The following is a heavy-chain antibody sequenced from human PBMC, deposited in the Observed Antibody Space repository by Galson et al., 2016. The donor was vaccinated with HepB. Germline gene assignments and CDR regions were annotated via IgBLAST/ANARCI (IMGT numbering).Heavy chain of an antibody. D-gene: IGHD6-13*01. CDR1: GFTFSSDS. Sequence: SLRLSCAASGFTFSSDSMHWVRQPPGKGLEWVAVVSHDGTKKYYADSVKGRFTISRDNSQNTLSLQMNSLRIEDAAVYYCARAIAAAGFDDWGQGTLVTVSS. CDR3: ARAIAAAGFDD. V-gene: IGHV3-30*04. CDR2: VSHDGTKK. J-gene: IGHJ4*02.